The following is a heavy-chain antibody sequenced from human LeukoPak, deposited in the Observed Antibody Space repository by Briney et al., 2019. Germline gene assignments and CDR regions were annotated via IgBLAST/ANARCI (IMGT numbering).Heavy chain of an antibody. CDR2: INHSGSA. CDR3: AREGGYSGYDRGYFDY. Sequence: SETLSLTCAVYVGSFSGYYWSWIRQPPGKGLECSGEINHSGSANYNPSLKSRVTISVDTSKNQFSLKLSSVTAADTAVYYCAREGGYSGYDRGYFDYWAQGTLVTVSS. D-gene: IGHD5-12*01. CDR1: VGSFSGYY. J-gene: IGHJ4*02. V-gene: IGHV4-34*01.